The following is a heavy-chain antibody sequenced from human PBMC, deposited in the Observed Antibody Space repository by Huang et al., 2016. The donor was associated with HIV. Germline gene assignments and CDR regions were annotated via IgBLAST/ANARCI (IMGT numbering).Heavy chain of an antibody. CDR3: ARGRGWLSGLDY. Sequence: QVQLVQSGAEVKKPGASVKVSCKASGYTFTRYDINWVRQATGQGPEWMGWRNPNSGNTGFAQKFQGRVAMNRNTSINTAYMELRSLRSEDTAVYFCARGRGWLSGLDYWGPGTRVTVPS. D-gene: IGHD2-21*01. CDR2: RNPNSGNT. V-gene: IGHV1-8*01. J-gene: IGHJ4*01. CDR1: GYTFTRYD.